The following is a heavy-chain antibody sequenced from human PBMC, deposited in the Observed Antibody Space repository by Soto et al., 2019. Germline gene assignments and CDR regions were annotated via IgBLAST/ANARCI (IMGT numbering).Heavy chain of an antibody. CDR1: AFTFSTYW. CDR2: IKQDGREK. V-gene: IGHV3-7*03. CDR3: ARGSTYYYDSSGYYIYYFDY. Sequence: GGSLRLSCAASAFTFSTYWMSWVRQAPGKGLEWVANIKQDGREKYYVDSVKGRFTISRDNAKNSLYLQMNSLRAEDTAVYYCARGSTYYYDSSGYYIYYFDYWGQGTLVTVSS. J-gene: IGHJ4*02. D-gene: IGHD3-22*01.